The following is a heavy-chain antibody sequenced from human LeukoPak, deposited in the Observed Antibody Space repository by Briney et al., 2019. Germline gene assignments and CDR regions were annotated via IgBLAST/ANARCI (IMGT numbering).Heavy chain of an antibody. CDR2: IDYRGST. CDR1: GGSISSYY. D-gene: IGHD2-15*01. CDR3: ARWRWSNRLDP. V-gene: IGHV4-59*01. Sequence: KPSETLSLTCTVSGGSISSYYWSWIRQPPGKGLEWIAYIDYRGSTTYNPSLRSRVTISVDTSKNQFSLKLSSVTAADTAVYYCARWRWSNRLDPWGQGTLVTVSS. J-gene: IGHJ5*02.